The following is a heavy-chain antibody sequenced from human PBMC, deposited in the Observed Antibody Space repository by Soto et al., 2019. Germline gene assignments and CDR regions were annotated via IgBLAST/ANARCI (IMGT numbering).Heavy chain of an antibody. CDR1: GFTFSNFA. CDR3: VEGGLYDGFDY. J-gene: IGHJ4*02. CDR2: ITKSSDRT. V-gene: IGHV3-23*01. Sequence: PGGSLRLSCAASGFTFSNFAMSWVRQAPGKGLEWVSSITKSSDRTYYADSVKGRFTISRDNSKNTQFLQMNSLGAEDTAVYYCVEGGLYDGFDYWGQGTLVTVSS. D-gene: IGHD5-12*01.